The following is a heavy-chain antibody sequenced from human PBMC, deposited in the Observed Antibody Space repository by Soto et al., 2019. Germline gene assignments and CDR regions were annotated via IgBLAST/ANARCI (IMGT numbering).Heavy chain of an antibody. CDR2: AYISGST. V-gene: IGHV4-4*07. Sequence: QVQLQESGPGLVKPSETLSLTCTVSGGSIGTHYWNWIRQPAGKGLEWIGRAYISGSTDYNPSVKSRVSLSVDTSKNHFSLRLTSVTAADTAVYYCARDPRVTTVTGDAFDIWGQGIMVIVSS. D-gene: IGHD4-17*01. CDR3: ARDPRVTTVTGDAFDI. CDR1: GGSIGTHY. J-gene: IGHJ3*02.